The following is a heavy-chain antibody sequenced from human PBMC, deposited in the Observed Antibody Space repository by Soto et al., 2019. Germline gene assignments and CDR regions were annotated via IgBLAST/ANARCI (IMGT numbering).Heavy chain of an antibody. Sequence: QVQLVQSGPEVKKPGASVKVSCEASGYTFTTSGISWVRQAPGQGLEWMGWISTYNGDTNSAQKFQGRVTMPADTSTGTAYMELMSLKSADTAVYYCARQGSWPYYYYGLDVWGQGTTVTVSS. CDR2: ISTYNGDT. D-gene: IGHD1-26*01. CDR3: ARQGSWPYYYYGLDV. CDR1: GYTFTTSG. J-gene: IGHJ6*02. V-gene: IGHV1-18*01.